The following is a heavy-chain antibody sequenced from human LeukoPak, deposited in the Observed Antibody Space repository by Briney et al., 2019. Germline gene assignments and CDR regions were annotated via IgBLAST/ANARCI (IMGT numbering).Heavy chain of an antibody. CDR1: GFTFDDYA. D-gene: IGHD6-19*01. V-gene: IGHV3-9*01. CDR3: AKEGSGWYFIFDY. CDR2: ISWNSGSI. Sequence: GRSLRLSCAASGFTFDDYAMHWVRQAPRKGLEWVSGISWNSGSIGYADSVKGRFTISRDNAKNSLYLQMNSLRAEDTALYYCAKEGSGWYFIFDYWGQGTLVTVSS. J-gene: IGHJ4*02.